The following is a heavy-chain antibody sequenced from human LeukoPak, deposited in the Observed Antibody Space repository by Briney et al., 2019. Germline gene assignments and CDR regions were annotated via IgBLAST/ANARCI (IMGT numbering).Heavy chain of an antibody. V-gene: IGHV3-30-3*01. CDR1: GFTFSSYA. CDR3: ARDGDGHITLLFDY. Sequence: GGSLRLSCAASGFTFSSYAMHWVRQAPGKGLEWVAVISYDGSNKYYADSVKGRFTISRDNSKNTLYLQMNSLRAEDTAVYYCARDGDGHITLLFDYWGQGTLVTVSS. J-gene: IGHJ4*02. CDR2: ISYDGSNK. D-gene: IGHD7-27*01.